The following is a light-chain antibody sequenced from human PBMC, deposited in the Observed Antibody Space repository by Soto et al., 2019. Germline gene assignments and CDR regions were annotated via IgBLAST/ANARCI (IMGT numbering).Light chain of an antibody. CDR2: DAS. CDR3: QQYNSYPYT. J-gene: IGKJ2*01. V-gene: IGKV1-5*01. CDR1: QSISSG. Sequence: DIQMTQSPSTLSASVGERVTITCRASQSISSGLAWYQQKPGKAPKLLIYDASSLESGVPSRFSGSGSGTEFTLTISSLQPDDFATYYCQQYNSYPYTFGQGTKLEIK.